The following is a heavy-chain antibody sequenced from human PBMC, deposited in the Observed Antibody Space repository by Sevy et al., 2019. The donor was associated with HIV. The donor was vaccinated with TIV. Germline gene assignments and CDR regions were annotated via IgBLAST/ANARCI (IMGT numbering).Heavy chain of an antibody. CDR3: EREKGSSSSLIYDYYYGMDV. V-gene: IGHV3-7*01. Sequence: GGSLRLSCAASGFTFSSYWMSWVRQAPGKGLEWVANIKQDGSEKYYVDSGKGQFTISRDNAKNALYLQMNSLRDEDTAEYYCEREKGSSSSLIYDYYYGMDVWGQGTTVTVSS. J-gene: IGHJ6*02. CDR1: GFTFSSYW. CDR2: IKQDGSEK. D-gene: IGHD6-6*01.